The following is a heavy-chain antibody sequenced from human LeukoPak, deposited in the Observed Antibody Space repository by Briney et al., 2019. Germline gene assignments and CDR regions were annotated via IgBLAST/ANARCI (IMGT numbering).Heavy chain of an antibody. CDR3: ARNSSGGYSDY. J-gene: IGHJ4*02. CDR1: GYTFTSSG. D-gene: IGHD6-19*01. CDR2: ISTYTGYS. V-gene: IGHV1-18*01. Sequence: ASVKVSCKASGYTFTSSGISWVRQAPGQGLEWMGWISTYTGYSKYAQNLQGRVTMTADTYTSTAYMELSSLGSDDTAVYYCARNSSGGYSDYWGQGTLVTVSS.